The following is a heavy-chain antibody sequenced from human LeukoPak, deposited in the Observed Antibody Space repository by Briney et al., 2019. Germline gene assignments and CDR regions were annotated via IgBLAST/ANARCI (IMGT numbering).Heavy chain of an antibody. CDR1: GGSVSSGSYY. V-gene: IGHV4-61*01. CDR3: AREVVTTSDWFDP. Sequence: SETLSLTCTVSGGSVSSGSYYWSWIRQPPGRGLEWIGYIYYSGSTNYNPSLKSRVTISVDTSKNQFSLKLSSVTAADTAVYYCAREVVTTSDWFDPWGQGTLVTVSS. J-gene: IGHJ5*02. CDR2: IYYSGST. D-gene: IGHD2-21*02.